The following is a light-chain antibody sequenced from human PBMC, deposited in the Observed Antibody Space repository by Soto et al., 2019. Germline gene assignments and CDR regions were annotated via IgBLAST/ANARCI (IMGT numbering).Light chain of an antibody. CDR1: SSDVGGYNY. V-gene: IGLV2-8*01. CDR2: EVS. CDR3: ISYAGSNLHYV. J-gene: IGLJ1*01. Sequence: QSALTQPPSASGSPGQSVTISCTGTSSDVGGYNYVSWYQQHPGKAPKLMIYEVSKRPSGVPDRFSGSKSGNTASLTVSGLQADDEADYYCISYAGSNLHYVFGTGTKVTVL.